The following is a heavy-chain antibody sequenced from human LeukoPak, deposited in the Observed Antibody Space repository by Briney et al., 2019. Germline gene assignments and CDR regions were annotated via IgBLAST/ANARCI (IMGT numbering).Heavy chain of an antibody. J-gene: IGHJ3*02. CDR1: GGSISSYF. D-gene: IGHD3-16*01. V-gene: IGHV4-59*01. Sequence: PSETLSLTCTVSGGSISSYFWSWIRQPPGKGLEWIGYVFYSGSTNYNPSLKSRVTISVDTSKKQFSLKLSSATAADTAVYYCARVLDLSKRGLDAFDIWGQGTMVTVSS. CDR2: VFYSGST. CDR3: ARVLDLSKRGLDAFDI.